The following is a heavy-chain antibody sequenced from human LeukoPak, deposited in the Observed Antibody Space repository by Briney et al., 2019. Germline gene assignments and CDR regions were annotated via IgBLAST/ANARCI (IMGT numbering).Heavy chain of an antibody. CDR3: AKDMRGGAWFGELYPSNWFDP. J-gene: IGHJ5*02. D-gene: IGHD3-10*01. CDR2: ISGSGGST. CDR1: GFTFSSYA. V-gene: IGHV3-23*01. Sequence: GGSLRLSCAGSGFTFSSYAMSWVRQAPGKGLEWVSAISGSGGSTYYADSVKGRFTISRDNSKNTLYLQMNSLRAEDTAVYYCAKDMRGGAWFGELYPSNWFDPWGQGTLVTVSS.